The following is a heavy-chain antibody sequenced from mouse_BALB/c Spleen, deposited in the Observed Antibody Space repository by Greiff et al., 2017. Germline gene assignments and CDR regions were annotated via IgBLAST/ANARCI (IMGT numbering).Heavy chain of an antibody. CDR1: GYSITSGYY. CDR2: ISYDGSN. Sequence: EVQRVESGPGLVKPSQSLSLTCSVTGYSITSGYYWNWIRQFPGNKLEWMGYISYDGSNNYNPSLKNRISITRDTSKNQFFLKLNSVTTEDTATYYCARDRGSSAWGQGTSVTVSS. CDR3: ARDRGSSA. D-gene: IGHD3-1*01. V-gene: IGHV3-6*02. J-gene: IGHJ4*01.